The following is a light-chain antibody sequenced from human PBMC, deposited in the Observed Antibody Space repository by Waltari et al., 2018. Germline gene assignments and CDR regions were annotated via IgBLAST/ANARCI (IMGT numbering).Light chain of an antibody. CDR2: GAS. CDR1: QSVTNN. V-gene: IGKV3-15*01. CDR3: QQYNNWPPIT. Sequence: EIVMTQSPATLSVSPGATATLLCRASQSVTNNLAWYQQKPGQAPRLLIYGASTRATGIPARFSGSGFGTEFSLTISSLQSEDFAVYYCQQYNNWPPITFGQGTRLESK. J-gene: IGKJ5*01.